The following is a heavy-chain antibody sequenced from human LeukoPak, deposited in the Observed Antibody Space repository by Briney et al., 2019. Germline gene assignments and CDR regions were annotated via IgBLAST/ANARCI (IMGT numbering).Heavy chain of an antibody. J-gene: IGHJ4*02. V-gene: IGHV1-2*06. CDR1: GYTFTGYY. Sequence: ASVKVSCKASGYTFTGYYMHWVRQAPGQGLEWMGRINPNSGGTNYAQKFQDRVTMTRDTYISTAYMELSRLRSDDTAVYYCARDPRIAVADRFDYWGQGTLVTVSS. CDR3: ARDPRIAVADRFDY. D-gene: IGHD6-19*01. CDR2: INPNSGGT.